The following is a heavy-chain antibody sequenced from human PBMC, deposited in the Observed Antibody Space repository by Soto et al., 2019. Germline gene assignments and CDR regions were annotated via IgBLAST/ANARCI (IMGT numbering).Heavy chain of an antibody. CDR1: GFTFSSYW. CDR2: IKQDGSEK. J-gene: IGHJ6*02. Sequence: GESLKISCAASGFTFSSYWMSWVRQAPGKGLEWVANIKQDGSEKYYVDSVKGRFTISRDNAKNSLYLQMNSLRAEDTAVYYCARDNTAMVTSYYYYGMDVWGQGTTVTVSS. V-gene: IGHV3-7*01. D-gene: IGHD5-18*01. CDR3: ARDNTAMVTSYYYYGMDV.